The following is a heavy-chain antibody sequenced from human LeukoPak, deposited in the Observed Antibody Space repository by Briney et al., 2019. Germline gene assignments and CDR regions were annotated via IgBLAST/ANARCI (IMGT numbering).Heavy chain of an antibody. J-gene: IGHJ4*02. D-gene: IGHD3-22*01. Sequence: GASVKVSCKASGYTFTSYGISWVRQAPGQGLEWMGWISAYNGNTNYAQKLQGRVTMTTDTSTSTAYMELRSLRSDDTAVYYCAIVTLNYYDSSGYYDYWGQGTLVTVSS. CDR2: ISAYNGNT. CDR1: GYTFTSYG. V-gene: IGHV1-18*01. CDR3: AIVTLNYYDSSGYYDY.